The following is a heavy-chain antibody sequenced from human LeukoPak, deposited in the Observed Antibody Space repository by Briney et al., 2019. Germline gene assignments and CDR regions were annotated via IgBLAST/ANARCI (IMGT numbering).Heavy chain of an antibody. Sequence: GGSLRLSCAASGFTFSYYWMSWVRQAPGKGLEWVSNIKEDGSENYSVDSVKGRFTISRDNAKNSLYLQMNSLRAEDTAVYYCGRERSGRNRFPNYYFYMDVWGKGTPVTISS. CDR2: IKEDGSEN. CDR3: GRERSGRNRFPNYYFYMDV. V-gene: IGHV3-7*01. J-gene: IGHJ6*03. D-gene: IGHD6-19*01. CDR1: GFTFSYYW.